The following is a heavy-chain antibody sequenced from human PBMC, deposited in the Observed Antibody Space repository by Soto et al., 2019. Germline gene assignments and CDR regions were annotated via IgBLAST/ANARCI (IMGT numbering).Heavy chain of an antibody. CDR3: ARLFYDTSGYPFDY. CDR2: IYWDDDK. V-gene: IGHV2-5*02. CDR1: GFSLSTSGVG. D-gene: IGHD3-22*01. Sequence: QITLKESGPTLVKPTQTLTLTCTFSGFSLSTSGVGVGWIRQPPGKALECLTLIYWDDDKRYSPSLKSRLTITKDPSKNQVVLTMTNMDPVDTATYYCARLFYDTSGYPFDYWGQGTLVTVSS. J-gene: IGHJ4*02.